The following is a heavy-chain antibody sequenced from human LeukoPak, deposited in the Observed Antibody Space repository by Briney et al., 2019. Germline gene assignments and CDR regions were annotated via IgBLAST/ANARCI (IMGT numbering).Heavy chain of an antibody. D-gene: IGHD5-24*01. J-gene: IGHJ3*02. CDR2: TYPGDSDT. Sequence: GESLKISCKGSGYSFTSYWIGWVRQMPGKGLEWMGITYPGDSDTRYSPSFQGQVTISADKSISTAYLQWSSLKASDTAMYYCARQRWRELGAFDIWGQGTMVTVSS. CDR3: ARQRWRELGAFDI. V-gene: IGHV5-51*01. CDR1: GYSFTSYW.